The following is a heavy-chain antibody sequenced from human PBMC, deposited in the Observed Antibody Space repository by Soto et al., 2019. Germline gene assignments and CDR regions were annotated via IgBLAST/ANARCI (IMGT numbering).Heavy chain of an antibody. J-gene: IGHJ4*02. D-gene: IGHD6-13*01. Sequence: EVQLLESGGGLVQPGGSLRLSCAASGFTFGSYAMSWVRQAPGMGLEWVSSIGAGYGTYYADSVKGRFTISRDNSKNTLYLQMNSLRAEDTAIYYCAPPYSSSWFSPIDYWGQGSLVTVSS. CDR3: APPYSSSWFSPIDY. CDR1: GFTFGSYA. V-gene: IGHV3-23*01. CDR2: IGAGYGT.